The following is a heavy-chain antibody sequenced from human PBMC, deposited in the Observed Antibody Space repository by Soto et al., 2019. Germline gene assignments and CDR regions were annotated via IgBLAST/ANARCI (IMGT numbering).Heavy chain of an antibody. V-gene: IGHV3-48*02. J-gene: IGHJ4*02. D-gene: IGHD2-21*02. CDR1: GFTFSSYS. CDR3: AREPRGLLPIDY. Sequence: GGSLRLSCAASGFTFSSYSMNWVRQAPGKGLEWVSYISPGSSSTILYADSVQGRFTISRDNAKNSLYLQMNSLRDEDTAVYYCAREPRGLLPIDYWGQGTLVTAPQ. CDR2: ISPGSSSTI.